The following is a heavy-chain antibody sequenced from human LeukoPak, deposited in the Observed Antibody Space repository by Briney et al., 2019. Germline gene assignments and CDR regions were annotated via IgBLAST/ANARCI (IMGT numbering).Heavy chain of an antibody. V-gene: IGHV3-48*03. D-gene: IGHD3-9*01. J-gene: IGHJ4*02. CDR1: GFTFSSYE. Sequence: GGSLRLSCAASGFTFSSYEMNWVRQAPGKGVEGVSYISSSGSTIYYADSVKGRFTISRDNAKNSLYLQMNSLRAEDTAVYYCARVYYYDILTGYEDDDYWGQGTLVTVSS. CDR3: ARVYYYDILTGYEDDDY. CDR2: ISSSGSTI.